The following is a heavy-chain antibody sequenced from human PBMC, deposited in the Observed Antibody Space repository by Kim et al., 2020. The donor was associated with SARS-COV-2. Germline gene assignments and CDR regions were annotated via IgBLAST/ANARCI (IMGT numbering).Heavy chain of an antibody. J-gene: IGHJ4*02. CDR3: ARTNSSWGTY. V-gene: IGHV3-7*01. CDR2: RDN. D-gene: IGHD6-13*01. Sequence: RDNIYGDYVKGRFTVSRDNAKNSLYLQLNSLRGDDTALYFCARTNSSWGTYWGQGTLVTVSS.